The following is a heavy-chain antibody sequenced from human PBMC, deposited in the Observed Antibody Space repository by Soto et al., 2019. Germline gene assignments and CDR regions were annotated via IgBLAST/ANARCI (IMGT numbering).Heavy chain of an antibody. Sequence: SETLSLTCAVSGGSISSSNWWSWVRQPPGKGLEWIGEIYHSGSTNYNPSLKSRVTISVDKSKNQFSLKLSSVTAADTAVYYCARDLKGYCSSTSCEGYYYYGMDVWGQGTTVTVSS. CDR2: IYHSGST. CDR1: GGSISSSNW. CDR3: ARDLKGYCSSTSCEGYYYYGMDV. J-gene: IGHJ6*02. D-gene: IGHD2-2*01. V-gene: IGHV4-4*02.